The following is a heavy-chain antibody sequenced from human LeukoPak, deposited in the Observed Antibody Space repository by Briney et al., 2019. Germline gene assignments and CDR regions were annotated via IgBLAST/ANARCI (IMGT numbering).Heavy chain of an antibody. CDR1: GGSISSSSYY. V-gene: IGHV4-39*07. CDR2: INHSGST. Sequence: SETLSLTCTVSGGSISSSSYYWGWIRQPPGKGLEWIGEINHSGSTNYNPSLKSRVTISVDTSKNQFSLKLSSVTAADTAVYYCARKTYYYDSSGYYYYYMDVWGKGTTVTISS. D-gene: IGHD3-22*01. CDR3: ARKTYYYDSSGYYYYYMDV. J-gene: IGHJ6*03.